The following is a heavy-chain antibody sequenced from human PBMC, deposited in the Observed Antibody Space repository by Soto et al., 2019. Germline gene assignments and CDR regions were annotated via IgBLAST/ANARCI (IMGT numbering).Heavy chain of an antibody. CDR1: GDSISSRNW. Sequence: QVQLQESGPGLVKPSGTLSLTCTVSGDSISSRNWWSWVRQSPGMGLEWVGGIYHSGSTNYNPSLKSRVGMSVDKSKNQFYLNLNSVSVADTAVYYCARRDYYFSSGYLDVWGQVTKVNVSS. J-gene: IGHJ6*01. D-gene: IGHD3-3*01. CDR3: ARRDYYFSSGYLDV. CDR2: IYHSGST. V-gene: IGHV4-4*02.